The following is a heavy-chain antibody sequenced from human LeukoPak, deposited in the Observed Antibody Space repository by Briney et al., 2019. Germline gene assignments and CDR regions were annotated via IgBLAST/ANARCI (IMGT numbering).Heavy chain of an antibody. CDR1: GGSISSSSYY. V-gene: IGHV4-39*01. CDR3: ARHRWMEVYGSGSYYLDH. J-gene: IGHJ4*02. D-gene: IGHD3-10*01. CDR2: IYYSGST. Sequence: SETLSLTCTVSGGSISSSSYYWGWLRQPQGKGLEWIGSIYYSGSTYYNPSLKSRVTISADTSKDQFSLKLRYVSAADTAVYFCARHRWMEVYGSGSYYLDHWGQGTLVTVSS.